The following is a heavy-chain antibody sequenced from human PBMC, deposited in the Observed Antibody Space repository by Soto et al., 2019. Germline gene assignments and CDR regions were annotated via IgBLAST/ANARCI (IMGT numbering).Heavy chain of an antibody. CDR1: GGSISSSNW. D-gene: IGHD6-13*01. CDR3: ARDLGEQQLVLDY. J-gene: IGHJ4*02. V-gene: IGHV4-4*02. CDR2: IYHSGGT. Sequence: KPSETLSLTCAVSGGSISSSNWWSWVRQPPGKGLEWIGEIYHSGGTNYNPSLKSRVTISVDKSKNQFSLKLSSVTAADTAVYYCARDLGEQQLVLDYWGQGTLVTVSS.